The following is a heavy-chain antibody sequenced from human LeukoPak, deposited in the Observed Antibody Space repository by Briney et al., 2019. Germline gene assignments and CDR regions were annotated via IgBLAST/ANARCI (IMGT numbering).Heavy chain of an antibody. J-gene: IGHJ5*02. CDR1: GFTFSDYY. CDR3: AREVRAVAGSWFDP. V-gene: IGHV3-11*01. Sequence: GGSLTLSCAASGFTFSDYYMSWIRQAPGKGLEWVSYISSSGSTIYYADSVKGRFTISRDNAKNSLYLQMNSLRAEDTAVYYCAREVRAVAGSWFDPWGQGTLVTVSS. CDR2: ISSSGSTI. D-gene: IGHD6-19*01.